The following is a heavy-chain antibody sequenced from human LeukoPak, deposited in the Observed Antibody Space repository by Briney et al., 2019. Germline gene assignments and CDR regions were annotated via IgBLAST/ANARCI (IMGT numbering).Heavy chain of an antibody. D-gene: IGHD5-18*01. CDR3: AKPLTSYSSGFSDVFDV. CDR1: GFTFGIYA. CDR2: ITTNGGNT. J-gene: IGHJ3*01. Sequence: PGGSLRLSCAASGFTFGIYAMHRVRQAPGKGLEHVSTITTNGGNTYYADSVKGRFTISRDNSKDTLFLQMGSLRAEDMAVYYCAKPLTSYSSGFSDVFDVWGHGSMVTVSS. V-gene: IGHV3-64*02.